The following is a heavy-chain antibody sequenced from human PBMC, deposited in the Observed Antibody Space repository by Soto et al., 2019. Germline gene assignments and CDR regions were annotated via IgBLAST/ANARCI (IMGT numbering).Heavy chain of an antibody. J-gene: IGHJ6*02. V-gene: IGHV4-39*01. CDR2: IYYSGST. Sequence: TETLSPTCTVSGSSISSSSYYWDRIRPHPGKGLEWIGSIYYSGSTYYNPSLKSRVTIFVDTSNNQFSLKLSSLTAADTAVYYCERQVGYCISTRCYVIWGQGTTVTVSS. CDR3: ERQVGYCISTRCYVI. D-gene: IGHD2-2*03. CDR1: GSSISSSSYY.